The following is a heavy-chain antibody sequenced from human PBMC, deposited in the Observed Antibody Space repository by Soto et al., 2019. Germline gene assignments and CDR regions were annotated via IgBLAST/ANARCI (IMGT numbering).Heavy chain of an antibody. Sequence: ASVKGSCKASGYSCTGHYIHWVRRAPGQGLEWMGWINPISGDTEYAQKFQGRVTMTRDTSISTAYMDLRSLISDDTAVYYCARVRRSPYAMDVWGQGTTVAVSS. CDR3: ARVRRSPYAMDV. D-gene: IGHD2-2*01. CDR1: GYSCTGHY. V-gene: IGHV1-2*02. CDR2: INPISGDT. J-gene: IGHJ6*02.